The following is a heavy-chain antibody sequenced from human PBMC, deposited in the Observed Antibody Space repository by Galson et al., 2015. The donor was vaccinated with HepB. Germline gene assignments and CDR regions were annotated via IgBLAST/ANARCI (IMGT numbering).Heavy chain of an antibody. D-gene: IGHD2-15*01. CDR2: ITSSGGNS. Sequence: SLRLSCAASGFSFTRYAMTWVRQAPGKGLEWVSSITSSGGNSYYTHSVKGRFTVSRDNSKNTLLLQLNSLRAEDTAMYFCAKDGIMVANNPYHFHYWGQGTLVTVSS. J-gene: IGHJ4*02. CDR1: GFSFTRYA. V-gene: IGHV3-23*01. CDR3: AKDGIMVANNPYHFHY.